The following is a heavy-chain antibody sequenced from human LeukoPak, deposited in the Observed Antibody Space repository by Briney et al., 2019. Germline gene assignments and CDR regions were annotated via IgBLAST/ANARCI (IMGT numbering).Heavy chain of an antibody. J-gene: IGHJ4*02. CDR1: XXXISSSSYY. Sequence: SETLSLTCXVXXXXISSSSYYWGWIRQPPGKGLEWIGSIYYSGSTYYNPSLKSRVTISVDTSKNQFSLKLSSVTAADTAVYYCASGYDSSGYYFPFDYWGQGTLVTVSS. D-gene: IGHD3-22*01. V-gene: IGHV4-39*01. CDR2: IYYSGST. CDR3: ASGYDSSGYYFPFDY.